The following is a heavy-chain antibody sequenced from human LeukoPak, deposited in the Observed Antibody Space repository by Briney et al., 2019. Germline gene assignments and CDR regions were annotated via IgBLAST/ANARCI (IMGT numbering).Heavy chain of an antibody. CDR3: ARQTGSGLFILP. CDR2: IYHSGST. CDR1: GGSISSSNW. V-gene: IGHV4-4*02. Sequence: PSETLSLTCAVSGGSISSSNWWSWVRQPPGKGLEWIGEIYHSGSTNYNPSLKSRVTISVDKSKNQFSLRLTSVTAADTAVYYCARQTGSGLFILPGGQGTLVTASS. J-gene: IGHJ4*02. D-gene: IGHD3/OR15-3a*01.